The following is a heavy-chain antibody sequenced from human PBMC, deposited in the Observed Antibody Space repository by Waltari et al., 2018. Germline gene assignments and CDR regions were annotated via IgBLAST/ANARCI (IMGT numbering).Heavy chain of an antibody. CDR3: ERGKHSIQGLAFDI. Sequence: QVQLQESGAGLVKPSETLSLTCTVSGGSISSYYWSWIRQPAGKGRDGIGRIYTSGSTTSPPSLKTRVTRSVATSKNPFSLQLSSVTAVDTAVYYCERGKHSIQGLAFDIWGPVTMVTVSS. J-gene: IGHJ3*02. CDR1: GGSISSYY. CDR2: IYTSGST. V-gene: IGHV4-4*07.